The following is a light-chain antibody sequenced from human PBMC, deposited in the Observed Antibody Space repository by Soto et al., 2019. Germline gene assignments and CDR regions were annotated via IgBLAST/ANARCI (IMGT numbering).Light chain of an antibody. CDR1: QSVNSNC. CDR3: HQYGSSPLT. Sequence: EIVLTQSPGTLSLSPGERATLTCRASQSVNSNCLAWYQQKPGQAPRLLMYGASSRATVIPDRFSGSGSGTYLTLTISRLEPEDFALYYCHQYGSSPLTFGTGTKVDIK. V-gene: IGKV3-20*01. J-gene: IGKJ3*01. CDR2: GAS.